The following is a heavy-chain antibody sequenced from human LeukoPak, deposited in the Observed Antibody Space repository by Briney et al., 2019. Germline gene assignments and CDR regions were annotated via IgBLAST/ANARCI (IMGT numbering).Heavy chain of an antibody. D-gene: IGHD6-6*01. J-gene: IGHJ4*02. CDR2: INPSGGST. V-gene: IGHV1-46*01. CDR3: ARGGSSLASFDY. Sequence: GASVKVSCKASGYTFTSYYMHWVRQAPGQGLEWMGIINPSGGSTSYAQKFQGRVTMTTDTSTSTAYMELRSLRSDDTAVYYCARGGSSLASFDYWGQGTLVTVSS. CDR1: GYTFTSYY.